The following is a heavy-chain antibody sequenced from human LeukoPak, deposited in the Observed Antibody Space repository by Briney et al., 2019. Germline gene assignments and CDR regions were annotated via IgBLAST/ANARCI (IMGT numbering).Heavy chain of an antibody. Sequence: SETLSLTCTVSGGSVSSGSYYWSWIRQPPGKGLEWIGYIYYSGSTNYNPSLKSRVTISVDTSKNQFSLKLSSVTAADTAVYYCARGKRYSSSWYDYYYYGMDVWGQGTTVTVSS. CDR3: ARGKRYSSSWYDYYYYGMDV. J-gene: IGHJ6*02. V-gene: IGHV4-61*01. CDR2: IYYSGST. D-gene: IGHD6-13*01. CDR1: GGSVSSGSYY.